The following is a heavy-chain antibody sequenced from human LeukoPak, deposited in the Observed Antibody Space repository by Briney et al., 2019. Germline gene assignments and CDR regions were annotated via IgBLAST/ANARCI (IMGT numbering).Heavy chain of an antibody. CDR1: GGSINSYY. V-gene: IGHV4-59*01. CDR2: IYYSGST. D-gene: IGHD6-13*01. Sequence: PSEALSLTCTVSGGSINSYYWSWIRQPPGKGLEWIGYIYYSGSTNYNPSLKSRVTISVDTSKNQFSLRLSSVTAADTAVYYCARVTGYMTEDYFDYWGQGTLITVSS. J-gene: IGHJ4*02. CDR3: ARVTGYMTEDYFDY.